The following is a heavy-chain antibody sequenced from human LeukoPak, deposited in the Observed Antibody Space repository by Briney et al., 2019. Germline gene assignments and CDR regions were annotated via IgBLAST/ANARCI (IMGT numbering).Heavy chain of an antibody. CDR3: ARVPIVVVATTIPYYFDY. CDR1: GYTFTNYN. D-gene: IGHD2-2*01. CDR2: MNPNIGNT. J-gene: IGHJ4*02. V-gene: IGHV1-8*03. Sequence: ASVKVSCKASGYTFTNYNINWVRQATGQGLEWMGWMNPNIGNTGYAQKFQGRVTITRNTSISTAYMEMSSLRSEDTAVYYCARVPIVVVATTIPYYFDYWGQGTLVTVSS.